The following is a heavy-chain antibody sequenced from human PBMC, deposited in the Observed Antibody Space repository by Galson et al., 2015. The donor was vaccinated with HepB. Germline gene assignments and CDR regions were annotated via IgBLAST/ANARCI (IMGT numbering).Heavy chain of an antibody. J-gene: IGHJ4*02. CDR1: GGSISSYY. CDR2: ISYSRST. Sequence: ETLSLTCTVSGGSISSYYWSWIRQPPGKGLEWIGYISYSRSTNYNPSLKSRVTMSVDTSKNQFSLKLTSVTAADTAVYYCARLPTAATWLDYWGQGSLVTVSS. CDR3: ARLPTAATWLDY. D-gene: IGHD6-25*01. V-gene: IGHV4-59*08.